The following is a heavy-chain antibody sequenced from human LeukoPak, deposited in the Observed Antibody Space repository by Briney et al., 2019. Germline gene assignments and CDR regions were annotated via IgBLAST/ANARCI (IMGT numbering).Heavy chain of an antibody. J-gene: IGHJ6*02. V-gene: IGHV1-2*02. CDR3: ARVMWGSGYYYYYGMDV. Sequence: ASVKVSCKASGYTFTGYYMHWVRQAPGQGLEWMGWINPNSGGTNYAQKFQGRVTMTRDTSISTAYMELSRLRSDDTAVYYCARVMWGSGYYYYYGMDVWGQGTTVTVSS. D-gene: IGHD2-15*01. CDR1: GYTFTGYY. CDR2: INPNSGGT.